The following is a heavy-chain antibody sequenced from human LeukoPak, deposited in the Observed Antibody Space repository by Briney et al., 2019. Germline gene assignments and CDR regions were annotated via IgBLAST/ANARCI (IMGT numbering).Heavy chain of an antibody. J-gene: IGHJ2*01. CDR3: ARQGYSYGNTADWYFDL. CDR2: IYYSGST. Sequence: PSETLSLTCTVSGGSISSYYWSWIRQPPGKGLEWIGYIYYSGSTNYNPSLKSRVTISVDTSKNQFSLKLSSVTAADTAVYYCARQGYSYGNTADWYFDLWGRGTLVTVSS. V-gene: IGHV4-59*08. CDR1: GGSISSYY. D-gene: IGHD5-18*01.